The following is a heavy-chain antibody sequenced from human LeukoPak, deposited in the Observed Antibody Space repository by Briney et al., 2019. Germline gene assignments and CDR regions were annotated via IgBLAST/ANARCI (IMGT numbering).Heavy chain of an antibody. CDR2: INHSGST. Sequence: PSETLSLTCAVYGGSFSCYYGSWIRQPPGKGLEWIGEINHSGSTNYNPSLKSRVTISVDTSKNQFSMQLSCVPAADTAVYYCARSRPLPYFDYWGQGTLVTVSS. CDR3: ARSRPLPYFDY. J-gene: IGHJ4*02. CDR1: GGSFSCYY. V-gene: IGHV4-34*01. D-gene: IGHD2-2*01.